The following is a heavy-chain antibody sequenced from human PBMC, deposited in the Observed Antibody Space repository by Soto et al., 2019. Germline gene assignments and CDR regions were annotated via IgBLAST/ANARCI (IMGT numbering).Heavy chain of an antibody. CDR2: IDPSDSYT. V-gene: IGHV5-10-1*01. J-gene: IGHJ6*02. Sequence: GESLKISCQGSGYSFTSYWISWVRQMPGKGLEWMGRIDPSDSYTNYSPSFQGHVTISADKSISTAYLQWSSLKASDTAMHYCARNAAAGTFFVSYYGMDVWGQGTTVTVSS. CDR1: GYSFTSYW. CDR3: ARNAAAGTFFVSYYGMDV. D-gene: IGHD6-13*01.